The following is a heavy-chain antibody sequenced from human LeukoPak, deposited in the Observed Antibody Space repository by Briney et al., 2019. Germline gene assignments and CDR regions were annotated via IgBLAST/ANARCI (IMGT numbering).Heavy chain of an antibody. CDR2: ISSSSSYM. V-gene: IGHV3-21*01. Sequence: PGGSLRLSCAASGFTFSSYSMNWVRQAPGKGLEWVSSISSSSSYMYYADSVKGRFTISRDNSKNTLYLQMNSLRAEDTAVYYCARDGGGGYNLIDYWGQGTLVTVSS. CDR3: ARDGGGGYNLIDY. CDR1: GFTFSSYS. D-gene: IGHD5-24*01. J-gene: IGHJ4*02.